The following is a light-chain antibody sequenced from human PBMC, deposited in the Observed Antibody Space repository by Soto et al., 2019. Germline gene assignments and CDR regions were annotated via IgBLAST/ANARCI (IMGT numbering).Light chain of an antibody. J-gene: IGKJ1*01. CDR2: DTS. Sequence: VLTHSPCTLSFSPGEIATLSFRASQSLTNSFIAWYQQRPGQAPRLLIYDTSSRASGIPDRFSGSGSGTDFTLTISRLETEDFAVYYCQQYGSSGTFGQGTKVDIK. V-gene: IGKV3-20*01. CDR1: QSLTNSF. CDR3: QQYGSSGT.